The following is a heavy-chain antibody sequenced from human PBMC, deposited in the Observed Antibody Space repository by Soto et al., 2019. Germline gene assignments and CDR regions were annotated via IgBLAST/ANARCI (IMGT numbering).Heavy chain of an antibody. V-gene: IGHV4-39*01. J-gene: IGHJ6*02. CDR2: IYSTGNT. CDR1: GDSIRSSSC. Sequence: SETMSVTCTVSGDSIRSSSCWGWIRQPPGKGLEWIGSIYSTGNTYYNPSLNSQVTISVDTSKNQFSLNVISVTAADTAVYYCRRSSRYSTDVWGQGTTVTVSS. D-gene: IGHD6-13*01. CDR3: RRSSRYSTDV.